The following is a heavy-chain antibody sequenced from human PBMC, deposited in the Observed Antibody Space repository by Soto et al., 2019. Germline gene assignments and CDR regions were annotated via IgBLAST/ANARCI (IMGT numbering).Heavy chain of an antibody. J-gene: IGHJ4*02. V-gene: IGHV3-23*01. CDR1: GFTFSNYG. Sequence: EEQVLESGGGSAQPGGSLRLSCAASGFTFSNYGMTWVRQAPGKGLEWVSSINPRGIDTKYADSVKGRFTIARDNSKNMMYLQMNNLRAEDTAVYYCAKGGAYGDDDGHRAYWGQGTLVTVSS. CDR3: AKGGAYGDDDGHRAY. CDR2: INPRGIDT. D-gene: IGHD2-21*01.